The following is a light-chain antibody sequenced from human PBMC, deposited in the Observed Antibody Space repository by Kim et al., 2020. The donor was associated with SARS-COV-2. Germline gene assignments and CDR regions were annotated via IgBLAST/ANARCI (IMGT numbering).Light chain of an antibody. J-gene: IGKJ5*01. CDR2: GAS. V-gene: IGKV3-15*01. CDR3: QQYNNWPPSIT. Sequence: QWERATRSCRASQSVSSNLAWYQQKPGQAPRLLIYGASTRATGIPARFSGSGSGTEFTLTISSLQSEDFAVYYCQQYNNWPPSITFGQGTRLEIK. CDR1: QSVSSN.